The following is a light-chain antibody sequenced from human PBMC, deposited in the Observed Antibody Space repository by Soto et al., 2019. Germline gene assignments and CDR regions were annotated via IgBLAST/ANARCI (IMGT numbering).Light chain of an antibody. Sequence: QSVLTQPPSASGSPGQSVTISCTGTSSDVGAYKYVSWYQQYPGKAPKLMIYEVSKRPSGVPDRFSGSKSGNTASLTLSGLQAEGEAEYYCTSYVGSNIWVFGGGTQLTVL. J-gene: IGLJ3*02. CDR3: TSYVGSNIWV. CDR2: EVS. V-gene: IGLV2-8*01. CDR1: SSDVGAYKY.